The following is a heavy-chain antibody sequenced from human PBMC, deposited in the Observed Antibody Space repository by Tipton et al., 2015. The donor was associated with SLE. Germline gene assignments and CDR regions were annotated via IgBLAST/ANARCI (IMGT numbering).Heavy chain of an antibody. V-gene: IGHV3-30*04. CDR1: GFTFFTYA. J-gene: IGHJ3*02. Sequence: SLRLSCAASGFTFFTYAMHWVRQAPGKGLEWVAVISYDGSNKYYADSVKGRFTISRDNSKNTLYVQMNSLRAEDTAVYYCARDLLWVLVYAAAFDIWGQGTMVTVSS. CDR3: ARDLLWVLVYAAAFDI. D-gene: IGHD2-8*01. CDR2: ISYDGSNK.